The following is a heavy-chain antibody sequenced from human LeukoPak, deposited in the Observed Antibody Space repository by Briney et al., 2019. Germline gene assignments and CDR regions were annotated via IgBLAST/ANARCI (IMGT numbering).Heavy chain of an antibody. D-gene: IGHD7-27*01. Sequence: GASVKVSCKASGGTFSSYAISWVRQAPGQGLEWMGRINPNSGGTNYAQKFHDRVTMTRDTSISTAYMELSRLKSDDTAVYYCAREVSGDPGDYWGQGTLVTVSS. CDR1: GGTFSSYA. CDR3: AREVSGDPGDY. V-gene: IGHV1-2*06. J-gene: IGHJ4*02. CDR2: INPNSGGT.